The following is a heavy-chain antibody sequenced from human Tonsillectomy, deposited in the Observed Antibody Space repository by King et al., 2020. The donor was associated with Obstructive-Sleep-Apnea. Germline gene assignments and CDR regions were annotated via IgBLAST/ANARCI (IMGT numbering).Heavy chain of an antibody. V-gene: IGHV3-23*04. Sequence: VQLVESGGGLVQPGGSLRLSCAASGFSFSNSAVTWVRQGPGKGLEWVSLTSEGSDNTLYADSVKGRFTVSRDNSKNTLYLHLNSLRADDSAEYFCATLLADPRASAGIFDNWGQGTLVTVSS. CDR1: GFSFSNSA. J-gene: IGHJ4*02. D-gene: IGHD6-13*01. CDR2: TSEGSDNT. CDR3: ATLLADPRASAGIFDN.